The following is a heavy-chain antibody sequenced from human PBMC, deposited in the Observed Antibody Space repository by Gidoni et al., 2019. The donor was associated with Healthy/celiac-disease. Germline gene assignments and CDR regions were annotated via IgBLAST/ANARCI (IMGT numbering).Heavy chain of an antibody. CDR3: ARINDFWSGYYYGMDV. Sequence: QVTLKESGPVLVKPTETLTLTCTVSGFSLSNARMGVSWIRQPPGKALEWLAHIFSNDEKSYSTSLKSRLTISKDTSKSQVVLTMTNMDPVDTATYYCARINDFWSGYYYGMDVWGQGTTVTVSS. CDR2: IFSNDEK. J-gene: IGHJ6*02. D-gene: IGHD3-3*01. V-gene: IGHV2-26*01. CDR1: GFSLSNARMG.